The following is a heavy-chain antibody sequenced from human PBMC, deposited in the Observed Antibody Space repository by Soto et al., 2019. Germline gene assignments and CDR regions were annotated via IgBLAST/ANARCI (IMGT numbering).Heavy chain of an antibody. CDR2: IYYSGST. Sequence: KTSETLSLTCTVSGGSISSSSYYWGWIRQPPGKGLEWIGSIYYSGSTHYNPSLKSRVTISVDTSKNQFSLKLSSATAADTAVYYCATLAAAGTSGLFDIWGQGTMVTVSS. J-gene: IGHJ3*02. V-gene: IGHV4-39*01. D-gene: IGHD6-13*01. CDR3: ATLAAAGTSGLFDI. CDR1: GGSISSSSYY.